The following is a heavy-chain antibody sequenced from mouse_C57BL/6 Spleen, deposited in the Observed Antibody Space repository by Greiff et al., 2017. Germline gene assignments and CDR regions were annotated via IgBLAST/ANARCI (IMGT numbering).Heavy chain of an antibody. CDR3: ARFYDGY. V-gene: IGHV1-54*01. CDR1: GYAFTNYL. D-gene: IGHD2-12*01. J-gene: IGHJ2*01. Sequence: VQGVESGAELVRPGTSVKVSCKASGYAFTNYLIEWVKQRPGQGLEWIGVINPGSGGTNYNEKFKGKATLTADKSSSTAYMQLSSLTSEDSAVYFCARFYDGYWGQGTTLTVSS. CDR2: INPGSGGT.